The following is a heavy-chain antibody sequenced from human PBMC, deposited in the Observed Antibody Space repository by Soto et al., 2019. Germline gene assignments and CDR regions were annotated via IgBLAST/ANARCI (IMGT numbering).Heavy chain of an antibody. Sequence: SETLSLTCAVSGGSVSSDGYYWSWSRQPPGKGLEWIGYISYSGDTNYNPSLNSRVTISVDTSRNQFSLKLSSVTAADTAMYYCARDREYCSSTRCYWNFDYWGQGSLVTVSS. CDR2: ISYSGDT. CDR1: GGSVSSDGYY. CDR3: ARDREYCSSTRCYWNFDY. D-gene: IGHD2-2*01. V-gene: IGHV4-61*08. J-gene: IGHJ4*02.